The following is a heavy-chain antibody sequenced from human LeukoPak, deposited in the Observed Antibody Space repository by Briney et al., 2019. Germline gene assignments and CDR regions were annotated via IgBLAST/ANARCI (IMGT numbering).Heavy chain of an antibody. Sequence: SETLSLTCTASGGSINNYYWSWIRQPPGKGLEWIGYIYYSGSTNYSPSLKSRVTISVDTSKNQFSLKLSSVTAADTAVYYCARVLVPGRLFDYWGQGTLVTVSS. D-gene: IGHD3-10*01. J-gene: IGHJ4*02. CDR3: ARVLVPGRLFDY. CDR2: IYYSGST. CDR1: GGSINNYY. V-gene: IGHV4-59*08.